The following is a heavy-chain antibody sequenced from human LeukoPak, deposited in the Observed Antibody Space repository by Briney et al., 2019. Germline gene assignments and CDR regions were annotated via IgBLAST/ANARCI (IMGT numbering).Heavy chain of an antibody. CDR2: IYSGGTT. D-gene: IGHD3-22*01. V-gene: IGHV3-53*01. J-gene: IGHJ4*02. Sequence: GGSLRLSCAASGFTVSGNYMSWVRQAPGKGLEWVSLIYSGGTTYYADSVKGRFTISRDNSKNTLYLQMNSLRAEDTAVYYCARSSERKYYFDYWGQGSLVTVSS. CDR3: ARSSERKYYFDY. CDR1: GFTVSGNY.